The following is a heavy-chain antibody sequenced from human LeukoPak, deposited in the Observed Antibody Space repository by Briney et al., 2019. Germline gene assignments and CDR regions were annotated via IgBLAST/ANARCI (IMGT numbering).Heavy chain of an antibody. V-gene: IGHV3-21*01. D-gene: IGHD2-2*01. CDR3: AREEGYCSSTSCSDYMDV. J-gene: IGHJ6*03. CDR2: ISSSSSYI. CDR1: GFTFSSYS. Sequence: PGGSLRLSCAASGFTFSSYSMNWVRQAPGKGLEWVSSISSSSSYIYYADSVKGRFTISRDNAKNSLYLQMNSLRAEDTAVYYCAREEGYCSSTSCSDYMDVWGKGTTVTVSS.